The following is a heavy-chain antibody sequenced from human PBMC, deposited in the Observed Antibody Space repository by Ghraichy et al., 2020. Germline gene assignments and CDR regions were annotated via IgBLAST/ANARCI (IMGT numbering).Heavy chain of an antibody. CDR2: IYYSGRT. CDR3: ARDGSGYSGYDYYRWFDP. D-gene: IGHD5-12*01. Sequence: SETLSLTCTVSGGSVSSGSYYWSWIRQPPGKGLEWIGYIYYSGRTNYNPSLKSRVTISVDTSKNQFSLKLSSVTAADTAVYYCARDGSGYSGYDYYRWFDPWGQGTLVTVSS. CDR1: GGSVSSGSYY. J-gene: IGHJ5*02. V-gene: IGHV4-61*01.